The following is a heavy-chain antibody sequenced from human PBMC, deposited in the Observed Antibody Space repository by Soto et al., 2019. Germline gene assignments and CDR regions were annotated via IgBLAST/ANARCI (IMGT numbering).Heavy chain of an antibody. V-gene: IGHV3-13*01. CDR3: AKSQEIGTHFFDS. J-gene: IGHJ4*02. CDR2: IGTAGDT. D-gene: IGHD6-13*01. Sequence: RVSLRLSCEASGFTFSGFDMHWVRQPTGKGLEWVSSIGTAGDTYYAVSVKGRFTISRDNAKNYLSLQMNSLRAGDMAVYFCAKSQEIGTHFFDSWGKGTQVTVSS. CDR1: GFTFSGFD.